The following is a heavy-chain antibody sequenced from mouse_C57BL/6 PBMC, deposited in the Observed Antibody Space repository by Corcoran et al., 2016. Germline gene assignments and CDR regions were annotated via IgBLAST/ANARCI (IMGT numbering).Heavy chain of an antibody. CDR2: IYPGSGNT. CDR3: ARSDYYGSSFWFAY. J-gene: IGHJ3*01. V-gene: IGHV1-66*01. CDR1: GYSFTSYY. D-gene: IGHD1-1*01. Sequence: QVQLQQSGPELVKPGASVKISCKASGYSFTSYYIHWVKQRPGPGLEWIGWIYPGSGNTKYNEKFKGKATLTADTSSSTAYMQLSSLTSEDSAVYYCARSDYYGSSFWFAYWGQGTLVTVSA.